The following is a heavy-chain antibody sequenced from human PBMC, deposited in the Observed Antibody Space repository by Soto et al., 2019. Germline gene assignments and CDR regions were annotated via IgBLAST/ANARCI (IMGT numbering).Heavy chain of an antibody. D-gene: IGHD3-22*01. CDR2: VSGSGGRV. V-gene: IGHV3-23*01. Sequence: EVQLLESGGGMVEPRGSLKLSCVASGFSFGTYVMNWVRQAPGKGLEWVSGVSGSGGRVYSADSVKGRFTTSRDNSRNTLYLQMNSLRAANTAIYYCAMTRLYDTGTNDYHREALGIWGQGTQVNV. CDR3: AMTRLYDTGTNDYHREALGI. J-gene: IGHJ3*02. CDR1: GFSFGTYV.